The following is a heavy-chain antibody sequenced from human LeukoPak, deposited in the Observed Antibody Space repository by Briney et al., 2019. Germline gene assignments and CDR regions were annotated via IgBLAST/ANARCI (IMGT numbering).Heavy chain of an antibody. Sequence: SETLSLTCAVYGGSFSGYYWSWIRQPPGKGLEWIGEINHSGSTNYDPSLKSRVTISVDTSKNQFSLKLSSVTAADTAVYYCASWSEMATINYWGQGTLVTVSS. V-gene: IGHV4-34*01. CDR1: GGSFSGYY. CDR2: INHSGST. CDR3: ASWSEMATINY. D-gene: IGHD5-24*01. J-gene: IGHJ4*02.